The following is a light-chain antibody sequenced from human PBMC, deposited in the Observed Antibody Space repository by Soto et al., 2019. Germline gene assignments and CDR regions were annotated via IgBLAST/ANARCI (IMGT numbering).Light chain of an antibody. CDR2: AAS. CDR3: QQYGSSGT. J-gene: IGKJ1*01. V-gene: IGKV3-20*01. Sequence: EIVLTQSPGTLSLSPGERATLSCRASQSVSSNYLAWYQQNPGQAPRLLIYAASSRATGIPDRFSGSGSGTDFTLTISRLEPEDFAVYYCQQYGSSGTFGQGTKVDIK. CDR1: QSVSSNY.